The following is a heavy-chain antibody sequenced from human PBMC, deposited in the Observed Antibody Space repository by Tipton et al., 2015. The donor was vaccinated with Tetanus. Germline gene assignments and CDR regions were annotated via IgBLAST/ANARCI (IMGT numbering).Heavy chain of an antibody. Sequence: LRLSCTVSGGSISSGGYYWSWIRQHPGKGLEWIGYIYYSGSTYYNPSLKSRVTISVDTSKNQFSLKLSSVTAAGTAVYYCARAPSQEGDLDYWGQGTLVPVST. CDR1: GGSISSGGYY. CDR3: ARAPSQEGDLDY. J-gene: IGHJ4*02. D-gene: IGHD3-10*01. CDR2: IYYSGST. V-gene: IGHV4-31*02.